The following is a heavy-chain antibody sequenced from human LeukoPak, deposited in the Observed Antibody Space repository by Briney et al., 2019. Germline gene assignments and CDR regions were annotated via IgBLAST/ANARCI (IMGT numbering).Heavy chain of an antibody. Sequence: SETLSLTCTVSGGSISSGDYYWSWIRQPPGTGLEWIGYIYYSGSTYYNPSLKSRVTISVDTSKNQFSLKLSSVTAADTAVYYCARESVDTRPSIAFDIWGQGTMVTVSS. D-gene: IGHD2-2*01. V-gene: IGHV4-30-4*01. J-gene: IGHJ3*02. CDR1: GGSISSGDYY. CDR3: ARESVDTRPSIAFDI. CDR2: IYYSGST.